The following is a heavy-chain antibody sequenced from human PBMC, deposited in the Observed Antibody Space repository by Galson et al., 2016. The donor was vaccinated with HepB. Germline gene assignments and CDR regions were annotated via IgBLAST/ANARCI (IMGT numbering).Heavy chain of an antibody. CDR3: AIGSRFAISSFSDEYFQV. D-gene: IGHD6-6*01. CDR1: GFTVSDYY. CDR2: IYGGAAT. J-gene: IGHJ1*01. Sequence: SLRLSCAASGFTVSDYYMRWVRQAPGKGLEWVSVIYGGAATHYVDSVKGRLPTSSDNSNNKLYLQMNSLRVEDKAVYYCAIGSRFAISSFSDEYFQVRGQGTLFTVSS. V-gene: IGHV3-53*01.